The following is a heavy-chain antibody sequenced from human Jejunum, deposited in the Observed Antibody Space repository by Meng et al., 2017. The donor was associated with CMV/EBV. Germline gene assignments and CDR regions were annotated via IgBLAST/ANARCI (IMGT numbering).Heavy chain of an antibody. CDR2: IKEDGSEK. CDR1: FPFNNYW. Sequence: FPFNNYWLTWVRQAPGKGPEWVANIKEDGSEKNYLDSVKGRLTISRDNAKSSLYLQMNSLRVEDTAVYHCARSHDSYHSGRTGIFWGQGTLVTVSS. CDR3: ARSHDSYHSGRTGIF. D-gene: IGHD3-10*01. J-gene: IGHJ4*02. V-gene: IGHV3-7*01.